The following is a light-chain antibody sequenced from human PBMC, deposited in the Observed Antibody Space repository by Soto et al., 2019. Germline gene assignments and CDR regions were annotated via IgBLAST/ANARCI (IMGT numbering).Light chain of an antibody. J-gene: IGLJ1*01. CDR2: EVS. Sequence: QSVLTQPPSASGSAGQAVTISCTGTSSDVGGYNYVSWYQQDPGKAPKLMIYEVSKRPSGVPDRFSGSKSGNTASLTVSGLQAEDEADYYCSSYAGSNNLYVFGTGTKV. CDR3: SSYAGSNNLYV. V-gene: IGLV2-8*01. CDR1: SSDVGGYNY.